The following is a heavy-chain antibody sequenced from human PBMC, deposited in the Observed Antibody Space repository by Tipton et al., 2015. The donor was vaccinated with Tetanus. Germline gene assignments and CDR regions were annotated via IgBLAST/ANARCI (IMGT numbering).Heavy chain of an antibody. CDR1: GGSLSSGTYY. CDR3: ARSADNWFDP. J-gene: IGHJ5*02. CDR2: IYYNGNT. Sequence: TLSLTCTVSGGSLSSGTYYWDWIRQPPGKGLEWIGNIYYNGNTLQNPSLKSRVTLSLNKSKNQFSLKLSSVTAADTAVYYCARSADNWFDPWGQGSLVTVSS. V-gene: IGHV4-39*01.